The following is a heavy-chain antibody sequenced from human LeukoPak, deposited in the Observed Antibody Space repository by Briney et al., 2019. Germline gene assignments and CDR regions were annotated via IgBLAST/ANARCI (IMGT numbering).Heavy chain of an antibody. J-gene: IGHJ6*02. CDR1: GGSISSGDYY. D-gene: IGHD5-18*01. Sequence: PSQTLSLTCTVSGGSISSGDYYWSWIRQPPGKGLEWIRYIYYSGSTYYNPSLKSRVTISVDTSKNQFSLKLSSVTAADTAVYYCARQRGDTAMVTPYYYYGMDVWGQGTTVTVSS. V-gene: IGHV4-30-4*01. CDR3: ARQRGDTAMVTPYYYYGMDV. CDR2: IYYSGST.